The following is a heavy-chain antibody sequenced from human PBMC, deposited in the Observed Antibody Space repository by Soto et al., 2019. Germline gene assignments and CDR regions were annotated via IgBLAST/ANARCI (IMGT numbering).Heavy chain of an antibody. CDR2: IYPGDSDS. J-gene: IGHJ6*02. V-gene: IGHV5-51*01. D-gene: IGHD6-13*01. CDR3: ARTSAAGKYYYGMDV. Sequence: EVQLVQSGAEVKKPGESLKISCKGSGYSFTSYWIGWVRQMPGKGLEWMGIIYPGDSDSRYSPSFQGQVTISADKSISTAYLQWSSLKASDTAMYYCARTSAAGKYYYGMDVWGQGTTVTVSS. CDR1: GYSFTSYW.